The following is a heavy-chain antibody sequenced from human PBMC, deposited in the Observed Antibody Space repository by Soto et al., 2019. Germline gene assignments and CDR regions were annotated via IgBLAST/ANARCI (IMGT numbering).Heavy chain of an antibody. CDR3: AREIYDDYDSSGFDH. D-gene: IGHD3-22*01. Sequence: GGSLRLSCAASGFTFSNYGMYWVRQAPGKGLEWVAFISYDGSSKFYADPMKGRHTISRDNSKNTLYLQMNSLRAEDTAVYYCAREIYDDYDSSGFDHWGQGTLVTVSS. CDR1: GFTFSNYG. J-gene: IGHJ4*02. V-gene: IGHV3-30*03. CDR2: ISYDGSSK.